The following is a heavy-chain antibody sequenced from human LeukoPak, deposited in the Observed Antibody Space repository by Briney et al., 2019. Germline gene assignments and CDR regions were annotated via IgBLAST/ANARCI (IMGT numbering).Heavy chain of an antibody. V-gene: IGHV6-1*01. D-gene: IGHD3-10*01. J-gene: IGHJ5*02. CDR3: AREGWFGEPPSHWFDP. CDR1: GDSVSSKSAT. CDR2: TYYTSKWYN. Sequence: SQTLSLTCAISGDSVSSKSATWNWIRQSPSGGLEWLGRTYYTSKWYNDYAISVKSRITINPDTSKNQFSPQLNSVTPEDTAVYYCAREGWFGEPPSHWFDPWGQGTLVTVSS.